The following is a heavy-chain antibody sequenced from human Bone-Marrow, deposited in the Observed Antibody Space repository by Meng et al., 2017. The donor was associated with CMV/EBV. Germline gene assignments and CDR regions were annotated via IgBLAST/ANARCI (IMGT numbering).Heavy chain of an antibody. CDR1: GFTFRTYG. V-gene: IGHV3-33*01. CDR3: ARAQAGPDYYNTMDV. CDR2: IWSDGSDK. J-gene: IGHJ6*02. Sequence: SGFTFRTYGMRWVRQAPGKGLEWVALIWSDGSDKYYADSVKGRFTISRDNSKDTLFLQMDSLRAEDTAVYYCARAQAGPDYYNTMDVWGQGTTVTVSS.